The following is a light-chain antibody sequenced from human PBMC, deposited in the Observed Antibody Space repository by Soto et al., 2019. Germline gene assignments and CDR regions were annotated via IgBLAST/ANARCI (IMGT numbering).Light chain of an antibody. V-gene: IGKV3-20*01. CDR2: GAS. CDR1: QSVSSSY. CDR3: QRYGSSPLA. Sequence: EIVLTQSPGTLSLSPGERATLSCRASQSVSSSYLAWYQQKPGQAPRLLIYGASSRATGIPDRFSGSGSGTDFTLTIRRLEAEDFAVYYCQRYGSSPLAFGGGAKVEIK. J-gene: IGKJ4*01.